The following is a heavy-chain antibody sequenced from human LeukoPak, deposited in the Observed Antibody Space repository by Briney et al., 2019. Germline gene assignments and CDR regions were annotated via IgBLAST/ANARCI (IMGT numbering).Heavy chain of an antibody. CDR1: GGSISSGSYY. V-gene: IGHV4-61*02. D-gene: IGHD2-21*02. Sequence: PSETLSLTCTVSGGSISSGSYYWSWIRQPAGKGLEWIGRIYTSGSTNYNPSLKSRVTISVATSKNQFSLKLSSVTAADTAVYCCARETYCGADCYYGFDYWGQGILVTVSS. J-gene: IGHJ4*02. CDR3: ARETYCGADCYYGFDY. CDR2: IYTSGST.